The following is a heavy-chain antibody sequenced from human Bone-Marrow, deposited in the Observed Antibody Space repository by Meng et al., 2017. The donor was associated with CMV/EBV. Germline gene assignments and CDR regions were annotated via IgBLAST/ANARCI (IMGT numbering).Heavy chain of an antibody. J-gene: IGHJ4*02. CDR3: AKASCSSTSCHPYYFDY. D-gene: IGHD2-2*01. V-gene: IGHV3-23*01. Sequence: ESLKISCAASGFTFSSYAVSWVRQAPGKGLEWVSAISGSGGSTYYADSVKGRFTISRDNSKNTLYLQMNSLRAEDTAVYYCAKASCSSTSCHPYYFDYWGEGTLITVSS. CDR1: GFTFSSYA. CDR2: ISGSGGST.